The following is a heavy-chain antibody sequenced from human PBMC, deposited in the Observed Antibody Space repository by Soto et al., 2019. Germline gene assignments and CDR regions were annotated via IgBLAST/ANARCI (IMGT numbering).Heavy chain of an antibody. V-gene: IGHV3-7*05. CDR3: GREYR. Sequence: PGGSLRLSCEASGFTFSTNWMSWVRQAPGKGLEWVASISPDGTEKYYVDSVKGRFAISRDNAKNSLFLQMNSLSAEDTAIYCCGREYRGGGGPLVTVPS. CDR2: ISPDGTEK. J-gene: IGHJ4*02. CDR1: GFTFSTNW. D-gene: IGHD5-18*01.